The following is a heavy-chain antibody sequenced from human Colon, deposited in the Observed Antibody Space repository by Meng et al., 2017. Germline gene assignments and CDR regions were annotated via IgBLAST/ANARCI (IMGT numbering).Heavy chain of an antibody. CDR3: ARDHWGSLDY. D-gene: IGHD7-27*01. V-gene: IGHV4-61*01. CDR2: GST. J-gene: IGHJ4*02. CDR1: GASVSSKNDG. Sequence: QMQQQESGPGLVRPSDTLSPTCTVAGASVSSKNDGWGWIRQPPGKGLEWIGYGSTNHNPSLKSRVTISVDTSKNQFFLTLNSVTAGDTAIYNCARDHWGSLDYWGQGIRVT.